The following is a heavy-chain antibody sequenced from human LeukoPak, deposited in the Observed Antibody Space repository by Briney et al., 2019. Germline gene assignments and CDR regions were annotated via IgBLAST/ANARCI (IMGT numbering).Heavy chain of an antibody. D-gene: IGHD5-24*01. J-gene: IGHJ4*02. CDR2: IIPILGIA. CDR3: ASDLGMATSALGY. V-gene: IGHV1-69*04. Sequence: SVKVSCKASGGTFSSYAISWVRQAPGQGLEWMGRIIPILGIANYAQKFQGRVTITADKSTSTAYMELSSLRSEDTAVYYCASDLGMATSALGYWGQGTLVTVSS. CDR1: GGTFSSYA.